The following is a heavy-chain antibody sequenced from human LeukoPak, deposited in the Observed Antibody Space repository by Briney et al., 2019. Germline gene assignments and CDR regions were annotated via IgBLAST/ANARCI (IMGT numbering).Heavy chain of an antibody. CDR2: FDPEDGET. CDR1: GYTLTELS. D-gene: IGHD5-24*01. V-gene: IGHV1-24*01. J-gene: IGHJ3*02. Sequence: ASVKVSCKVSGYTLTELSMHWVRQAPGKGLEWMGGFDPEDGETIYAQKFQGRVTMTEDTSTDTAYMELSSLRSEDTAVYYCATLMYGLQFREAFDIWGQGTMVTVSS. CDR3: ATLMYGLQFREAFDI.